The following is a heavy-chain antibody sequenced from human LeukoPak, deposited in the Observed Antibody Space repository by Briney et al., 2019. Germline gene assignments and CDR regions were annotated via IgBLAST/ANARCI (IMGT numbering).Heavy chain of an antibody. Sequence: SETLSLTCTVSGGSISSSGYYWSWIRQRPGKGLEWVGYIYYNGNTYYNPSLKSRIAISVDTSENQFSLRLTSVTAADTAVYYCARDGGTVTHFDYWGQRTLATVSS. J-gene: IGHJ4*02. CDR2: IYYNGNT. V-gene: IGHV4-31*03. CDR3: ARDGGTVTHFDY. D-gene: IGHD4-17*01. CDR1: GGSISSSGYY.